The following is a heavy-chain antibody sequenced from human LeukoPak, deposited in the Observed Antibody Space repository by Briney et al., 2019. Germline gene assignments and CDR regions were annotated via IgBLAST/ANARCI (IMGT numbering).Heavy chain of an antibody. CDR1: GGSISSYY. Sequence: SETLSLTCTVSGGSISSYYWSWIRQPPGKGLEWIGYILYSGTTNPNPSLKSRVNISLDTSNNQISLKLTSVTAVDTAVYFCARMGGYSGYATHWGQGILVTVSS. CDR3: ARMGGYSGYATH. J-gene: IGHJ4*02. CDR2: ILYSGTT. D-gene: IGHD5-12*01. V-gene: IGHV4-59*08.